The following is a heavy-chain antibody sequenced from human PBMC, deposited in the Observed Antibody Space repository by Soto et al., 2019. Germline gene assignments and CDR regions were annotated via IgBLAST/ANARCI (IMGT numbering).Heavy chain of an antibody. V-gene: IGHV3-21*01. CDR2: ISSSSSYI. D-gene: IGHD5-12*01. Sequence: PGGSLRLSCAASGFTFGSHSMKWVRQAPGKGLEWVSSISSSSSYIYYADSVKGRFTISRDNAKNSLYLQMNSLRAEDTAVYYCARDSGAGYSGYDLGYFDYWGQGTLVTV. CDR3: ARDSGAGYSGYDLGYFDY. CDR1: GFTFGSHS. J-gene: IGHJ4*02.